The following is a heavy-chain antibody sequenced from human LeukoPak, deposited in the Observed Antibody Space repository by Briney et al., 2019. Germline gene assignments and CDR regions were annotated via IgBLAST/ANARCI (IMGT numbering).Heavy chain of an antibody. CDR1: AFTFSSYW. V-gene: IGHV3-74*01. CDR2: INSDGIST. D-gene: IGHD5-12*01. CDR3: AKGGATFIDY. Sequence: GGSLRLSCAASAFTFSSYWMRWVRQAPGKGLVWVSRINSDGISTSYADSVKGRFTISRDNAKNTLYLQMNSLRAEDTAVYYCAKGGATFIDYWGQGTLVTVSS. J-gene: IGHJ4*02.